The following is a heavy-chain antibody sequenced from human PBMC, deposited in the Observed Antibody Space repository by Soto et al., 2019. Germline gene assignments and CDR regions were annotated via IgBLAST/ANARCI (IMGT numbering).Heavy chain of an antibody. Sequence: GGSLRLSCAASGFTFSSYARSWVRQAPGKGLEWVSAISGSGGSTYYADSVKGRFTISRDNSKNTLYLQMNSLRAEDTAVYYCAKDLSIAVVHYYMDVWGKGTTVTVSS. CDR3: AKDLSIAVVHYYMDV. CDR1: GFTFSSYA. D-gene: IGHD6-6*01. V-gene: IGHV3-23*01. J-gene: IGHJ6*03. CDR2: ISGSGGST.